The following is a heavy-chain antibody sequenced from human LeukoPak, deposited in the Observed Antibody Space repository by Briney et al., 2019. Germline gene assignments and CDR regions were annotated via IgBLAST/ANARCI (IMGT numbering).Heavy chain of an antibody. V-gene: IGHV1-46*01. CDR1: GGTFSSYA. D-gene: IGHD6-13*01. CDR2: INPSGGST. Sequence: ASVKVSCKASGGTFSSYAISWVRQAPGQGLEWMGIINPSGGSTSYAQKFQGRVTMTRDTSTSTVYMELSSLRSEDTAVYYCARGPPQQLVDYWGQGTLVTVSS. J-gene: IGHJ4*02. CDR3: ARGPPQQLVDY.